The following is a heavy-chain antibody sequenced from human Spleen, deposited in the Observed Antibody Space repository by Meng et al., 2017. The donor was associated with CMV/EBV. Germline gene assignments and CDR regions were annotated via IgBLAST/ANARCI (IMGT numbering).Heavy chain of an antibody. V-gene: IGHV3-48*04. CDR2: ISSSSSTI. D-gene: IGHD1-7*01. J-gene: IGHJ6*02. CDR3: ARDRTKNWNYELNYYGMDV. Sequence: GESLKISCAASEFTFSSYAMSWVRQAPGKGLEWVSYISSSSSTIYYADSVKGRFTISRDNAKNSLYLQMNSLRAEDTAVYYCARDRTKNWNYELNYYGMDVWGQGTTVTVSS. CDR1: EFTFSSYA.